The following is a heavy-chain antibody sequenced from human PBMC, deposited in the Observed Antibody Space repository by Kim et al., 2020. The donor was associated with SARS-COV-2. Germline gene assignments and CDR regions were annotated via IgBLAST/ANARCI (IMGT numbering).Heavy chain of an antibody. J-gene: IGHJ4*02. CDR3: ARGRLLGFSGSYRSYYFDY. CDR2: INHSGST. Sequence: SETLSLTCAVYGGSFSGYYWSWIRQPPGKGLEWIGEINHSGSTNYNPSLKSRVTISVDTSKNQFSLKLSSVTAADTAVYYCARGRLLGFSGSYRSYYFDYWGQGTLVTVSS. V-gene: IGHV4-34*01. D-gene: IGHD1-26*01. CDR1: GGSFSGYY.